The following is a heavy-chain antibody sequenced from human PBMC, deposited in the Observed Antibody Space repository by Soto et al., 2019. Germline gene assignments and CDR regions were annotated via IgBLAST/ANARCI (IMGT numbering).Heavy chain of an antibody. V-gene: IGHV1-18*01. D-gene: IGHD3-10*01. CDR1: GYTFTSYG. CDR2: ISAYNGNT. J-gene: IGHJ4*02. Sequence: QVQLVQSGAEVKKPGASVKVSCKASGYTFTSYGISWVRQAPGQGLEWMGWISAYNGNTNYAQKLQARGTKTTDTITSTAYMGLGGLRADDTALYYCARDKGDGSGSYYGYWGQGTLVTVSS. CDR3: ARDKGDGSGSYYGY.